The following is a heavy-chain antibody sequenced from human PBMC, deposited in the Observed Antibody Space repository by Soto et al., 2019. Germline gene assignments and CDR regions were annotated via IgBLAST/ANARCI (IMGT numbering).Heavy chain of an antibody. V-gene: IGHV1-69*01. D-gene: IGHD3-22*01. CDR2: IIPIFGTA. CDR3: SRFSSVLDWDFDL. CDR1: GGTFSSYA. J-gene: IGHJ2*01. Sequence: QVQLVQSGSEVKKPGSSVKVSCKSSGGTFSSYAISWVRQAPGQGLAWMGGIIPIFGTANYVQKFQGRVTITSDESTRTSHMELCSLRSEDMAVYYCSRFSSVLDWDFDLWCRGTLVTFFS.